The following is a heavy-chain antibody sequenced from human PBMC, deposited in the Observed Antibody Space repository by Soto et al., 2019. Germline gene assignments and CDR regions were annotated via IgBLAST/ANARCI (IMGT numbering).Heavy chain of an antibody. V-gene: IGHV4-34*01. D-gene: IGHD4-17*01. Sequence: NPSETLSLTCAVYGGSFSAYYWSWIRQPPGKGLEWIGEINHSGSTNYNPSLKSRVTISVDTSKNQFSLKLRSVTAADTAVYYCARGDFGDFEVGYNWFDPWGQGTLVTVSS. J-gene: IGHJ5*02. CDR3: ARGDFGDFEVGYNWFDP. CDR2: INHSGST. CDR1: GGSFSAYY.